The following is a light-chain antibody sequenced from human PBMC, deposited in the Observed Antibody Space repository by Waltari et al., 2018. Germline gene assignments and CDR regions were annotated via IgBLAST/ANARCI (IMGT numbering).Light chain of an antibody. Sequence: QSALTQPASVSGSPGQSITISCTGTSSDVGGYNYVSWYQQHPGQAPRLMIYEGSKWPSCVSNRLSGSKSGNPASLTISGLQAEDEADYYCCSYAGSSTLLFGGGTKVTVL. CDR1: SSDVGGYNY. CDR3: CSYAGSSTLL. J-gene: IGLJ2*01. CDR2: EGS. V-gene: IGLV2-23*01.